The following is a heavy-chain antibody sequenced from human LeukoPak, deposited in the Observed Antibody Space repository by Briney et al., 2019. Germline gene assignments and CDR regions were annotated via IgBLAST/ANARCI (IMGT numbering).Heavy chain of an antibody. V-gene: IGHV3-53*01. CDR1: GFTVSTNY. Sequence: GGSLRLSCAASGFTVSTNYMSWVRQAPGKGLEWVSIVYSGGSSYYADSVKGRFTISRDNSKNTLYLQMNSLRAEDTAVYYCARGTVAATPTFDYWGQGTLVTVSS. D-gene: IGHD2-15*01. CDR2: VYSGGSS. J-gene: IGHJ4*02. CDR3: ARGTVAATPTFDY.